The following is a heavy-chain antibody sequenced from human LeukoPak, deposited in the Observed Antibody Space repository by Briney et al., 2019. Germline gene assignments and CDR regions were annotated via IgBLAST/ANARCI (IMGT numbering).Heavy chain of an antibody. CDR2: INHSGST. D-gene: IGHD6-6*01. J-gene: IGHJ4*02. V-gene: IGHV4-34*01. CDR1: GGSFSGYY. Sequence: SETLSLTCAVYGGSFSGYYWSWIRQPPGKGLEWIGEINHSGSTNYNPSLKSRVTISVDTSKNQFSPKLSSVTAADTAVYYCARGNGSSSYYFDYWGQGTLVTVSS. CDR3: ARGNGSSSYYFDY.